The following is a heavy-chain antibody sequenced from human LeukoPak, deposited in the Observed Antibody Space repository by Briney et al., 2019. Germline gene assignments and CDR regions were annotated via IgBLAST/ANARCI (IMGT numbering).Heavy chain of an antibody. CDR3: ARDAYCGGDCFSPFFWFDP. CDR1: GYTFTSYG. J-gene: IGHJ5*02. CDR2: ISAYNGNT. Sequence: ASVKVSCKASGYTFTSYGISQVRQAPGQGLEWMGWISAYNGNTNYAQKLQGRVTMTTDTSTSTAYMELRSLRSDDTAVYYCARDAYCGGDCFSPFFWFDPWGQGTLVTVSS. D-gene: IGHD2-21*02. V-gene: IGHV1-18*01.